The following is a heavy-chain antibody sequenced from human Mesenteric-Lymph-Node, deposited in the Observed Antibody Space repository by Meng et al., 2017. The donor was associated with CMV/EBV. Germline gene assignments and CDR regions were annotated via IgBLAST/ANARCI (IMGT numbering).Heavy chain of an antibody. CDR2: IYDSGIT. J-gene: IGHJ5*02. V-gene: IGHV4-61*01. Sequence: GSLRLSCTVSGDSVSSGTDYWNWIRQPPGKGLEWIGYIYDSGITNYNPSLKSRVTVSIDTSQNQFSLKLNSVTAADTAVYYCARGRWCANGVCTEDHNYFGPWGQGTQVTVSS. CDR1: GDSVSSGTDY. CDR3: ARGRWCANGVCTEDHNYFGP. D-gene: IGHD2-8*01.